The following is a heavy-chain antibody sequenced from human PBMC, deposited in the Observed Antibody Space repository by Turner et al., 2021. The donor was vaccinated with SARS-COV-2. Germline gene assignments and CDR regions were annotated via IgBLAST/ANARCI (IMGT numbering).Heavy chain of an antibody. V-gene: IGHV3-48*01. D-gene: IGHD4-17*01. CDR3: ARDRDYGDYGVYYYGLDV. CDR1: GFTFSTYS. Sequence: EVQLVESGGGLVQPGGSLSLSCAASGFTFSTYSMNWVRQAPGKGLEWVSYISSSSSTIFYADSVKGRFTISRDNAKNSLYLQMNSLRAEDTAVYYCARDRDYGDYGVYYYGLDVWGQGTKVTVSS. CDR2: ISSSSSTI. J-gene: IGHJ6*02.